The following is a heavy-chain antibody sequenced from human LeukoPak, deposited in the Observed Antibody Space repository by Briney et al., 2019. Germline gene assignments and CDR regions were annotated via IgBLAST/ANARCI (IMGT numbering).Heavy chain of an antibody. CDR1: GFTFSSYE. J-gene: IGHJ4*02. Sequence: GGSLRLSCAASGFTFSSYEMNWVRQAPGKGLEWVSYISSSGSTIYYADSVKGRFTISRDNAKSSLYLQMNGLRAEDTAVYYCARGCSSTSCYQDYWGQGTLVTVSS. CDR2: ISSSGSTI. D-gene: IGHD2-2*01. CDR3: ARGCSSTSCYQDY. V-gene: IGHV3-48*03.